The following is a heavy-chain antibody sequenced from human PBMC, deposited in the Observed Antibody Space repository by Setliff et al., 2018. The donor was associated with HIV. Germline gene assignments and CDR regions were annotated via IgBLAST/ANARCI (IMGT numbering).Heavy chain of an antibody. CDR1: GYTFTSYY. D-gene: IGHD3-9*01. CDR3: ARGVPVLRYFDWLSRLGY. V-gene: IGHV1-46*01. J-gene: IGHJ4*02. CDR2: INPSGGST. Sequence: EASVKVSCKASGYTFTSYYMHWVRQAPGQGLEWMGIINPSGGSTSYAQKFQGRVTMTRDTSTSTVYMELSGLRSEDTAVYYCARGVPVLRYFDWLSRLGYWGQGTLVTVS.